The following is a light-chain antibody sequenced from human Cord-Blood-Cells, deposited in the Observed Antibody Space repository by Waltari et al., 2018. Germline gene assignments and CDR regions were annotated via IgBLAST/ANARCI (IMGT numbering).Light chain of an antibody. V-gene: IGLV2-14*01. J-gene: IGLJ3*02. CDR2: DVS. CDR3: SSYTSSSTV. CDR1: SSDVGGYNY. Sequence: QSALTHPASVSVSPGQSITISCTGTSSDVGGYNYVSWFQQHTGKAPKLMIYDVSKRPSGVSNRFSGSKSGNTASLTISGLQAEDEADYYCSSYTSSSTVFGGGTKLTVL.